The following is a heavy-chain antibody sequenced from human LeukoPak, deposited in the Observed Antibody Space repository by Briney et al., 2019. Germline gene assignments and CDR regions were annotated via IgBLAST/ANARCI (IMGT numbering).Heavy chain of an antibody. D-gene: IGHD2-8*01. CDR2: ISWNSGSI. Sequence: GGSLRLSCAASGFTFDDYAMHWVRQAPGKGLEWVSGISWNSGSIGYADSVKGRFTISRDNAKNSLYLQMNSLRAEDTALYYCAKDPNANYYGMDVWGQGTTVTVSS. CDR3: AKDPNANYYGMDV. V-gene: IGHV3-9*01. CDR1: GFTFDDYA. J-gene: IGHJ6*02.